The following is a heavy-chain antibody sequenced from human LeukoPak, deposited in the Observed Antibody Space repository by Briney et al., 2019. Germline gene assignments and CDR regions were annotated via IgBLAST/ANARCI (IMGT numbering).Heavy chain of an antibody. CDR3: VRLVRGTTFDP. CDR2: ISGSGTTV. CDR1: GFKFTTYY. V-gene: IGHV3-11*01. Sequence: GGSLRLSCAASGFKFTTYYMTWIRQAPGKGLEWLSYISGSGTTVDYADSVKGRFTISRDNAKNSLYLQMNNLTAEDTAVYYCVRLVRGTTFDPWGQGALVAVSS. D-gene: IGHD3-10*01. J-gene: IGHJ5*02.